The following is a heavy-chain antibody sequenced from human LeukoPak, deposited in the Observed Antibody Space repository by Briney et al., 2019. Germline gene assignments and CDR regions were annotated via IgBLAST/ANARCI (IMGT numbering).Heavy chain of an antibody. Sequence: SETLSLTCTVSGGSITSYCWSWIRQPPGKGLEWIGYIYYSGTTNYNPSLKSQVTISVDTSKNQFSLKLSSVTAADTAMYYCASCRGQFCVADVWGKGTTVTVSS. V-gene: IGHV4-59*08. CDR1: GGSITSYC. D-gene: IGHD2-15*01. CDR3: ASCRGQFCVADV. CDR2: IYYSGTT. J-gene: IGHJ6*04.